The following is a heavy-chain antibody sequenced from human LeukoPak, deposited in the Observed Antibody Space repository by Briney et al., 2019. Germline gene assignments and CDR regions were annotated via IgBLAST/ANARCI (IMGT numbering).Heavy chain of an antibody. CDR2: IKEDGTEK. D-gene: IGHD3-3*01. CDR3: ASCDFWSGYYSKYYYYMDV. Sequence: GGSLRLSCAASGFTFRSYWMTWVRQAPGKGLGWVANIKEDGTEKYYVDSVKGRFTISRDNAKKSLYLQMNSLRSEDTAVYYCASCDFWSGYYSKYYYYMDVWGKGTTVTVSS. CDR1: GFTFRSYW. J-gene: IGHJ6*03. V-gene: IGHV3-7*01.